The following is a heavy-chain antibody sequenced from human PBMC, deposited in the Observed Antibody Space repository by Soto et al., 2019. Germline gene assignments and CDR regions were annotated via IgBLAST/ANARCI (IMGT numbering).Heavy chain of an antibody. CDR1: GFTFSSYG. Sequence: GGSLRLSCAASGFTFSSYGMHWVRQAPGKGLEWVAVISYDGSNKYYADSVKGRFTISRDNSKNTLYLQMNSLRAEDTAVYYCAKDRLYSGSPFDYWGQGTLVTAPQ. V-gene: IGHV3-30*18. CDR2: ISYDGSNK. J-gene: IGHJ4*02. D-gene: IGHD1-26*01. CDR3: AKDRLYSGSPFDY.